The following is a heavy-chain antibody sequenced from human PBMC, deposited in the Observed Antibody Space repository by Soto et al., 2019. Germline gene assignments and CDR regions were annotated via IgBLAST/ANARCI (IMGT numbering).Heavy chain of an antibody. Sequence: GGSLRLSCAASGFTFSSYAMSWVRQAPGKGLEWVSAISGSGGSTYYADSVKGRFTISRDNSKNTLYLQMNSLRAEDTAVYYCAGGVATLSLYYYGMDVWGQGTTVTVSS. CDR2: ISGSGGST. V-gene: IGHV3-23*01. CDR1: GFTFSSYA. CDR3: AGGVATLSLYYYGMDV. D-gene: IGHD5-12*01. J-gene: IGHJ6*02.